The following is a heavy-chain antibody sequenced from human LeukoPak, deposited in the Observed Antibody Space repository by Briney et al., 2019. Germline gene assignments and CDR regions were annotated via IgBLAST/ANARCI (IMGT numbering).Heavy chain of an antibody. J-gene: IGHJ3*02. CDR2: FDPEDGET. Sequence: ASVKVSCKVSGYTLTELSMHWVRQVPGKGLEWMGGFDPEDGETIYAQKFQGRVTMTEDTSTDTAYMELSSLRSEDTAVYYCATSVVVSAAIPIPPLDAFDIWGQGTMVTVSS. D-gene: IGHD2-2*02. V-gene: IGHV1-24*01. CDR3: ATSVVVSAAIPIPPLDAFDI. CDR1: GYTLTELS.